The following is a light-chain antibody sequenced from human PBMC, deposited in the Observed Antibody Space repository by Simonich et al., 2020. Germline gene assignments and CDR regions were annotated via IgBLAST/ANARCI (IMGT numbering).Light chain of an antibody. J-gene: IGLJ3*02. CDR3: CSYAGSSTWV. CDR1: SSGVWSYNL. Sequence: QSALTQPASVTGSPGQSITISCTGTSSGVWSYNLVSWFQPHPGQAPKPMIYEGSNRPSGVSNRFSGSKSGNTASLKISGLQAEDEADYYCCSYAGSSTWVFGGGTKLTVL. V-gene: IGLV2-23*01. CDR2: EGS.